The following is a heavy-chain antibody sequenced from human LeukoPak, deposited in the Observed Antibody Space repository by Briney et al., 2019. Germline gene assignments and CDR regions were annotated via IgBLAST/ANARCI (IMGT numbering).Heavy chain of an antibody. D-gene: IGHD3-22*01. J-gene: IGHJ4*02. CDR3: ARGQWLPVFDF. CDR2: FYHSGST. Sequence: SETLSLTCSVSGGFNTHYYWSWIRQPPGKGLEWIGYFYHSGSTNYNPSLKSRVTISVDTSKNHFSLKLSSVTAADTAVYYCARGQWLPVFDFWGQGTLVTVSS. CDR1: GGFNTHYY. V-gene: IGHV4-59*01.